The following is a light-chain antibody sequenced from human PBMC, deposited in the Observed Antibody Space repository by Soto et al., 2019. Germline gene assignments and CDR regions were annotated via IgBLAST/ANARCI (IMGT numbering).Light chain of an antibody. CDR2: CAS. J-gene: IGKJ2*01. CDR1: QSISNN. CDR3: QQYNNWPYT. Sequence: EIVMTQSPDTLSVSPGESATLSCRARQSISNNLAWYQQKPVQAPRLLIYCASTRTTGIPARLSGSGSGTEFNLTISSLQSEDFAIYYCQQYNNWPYTFAQGTKLEIK. V-gene: IGKV3-15*01.